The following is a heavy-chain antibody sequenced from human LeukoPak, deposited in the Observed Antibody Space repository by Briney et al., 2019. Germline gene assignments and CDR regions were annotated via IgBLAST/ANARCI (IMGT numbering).Heavy chain of an antibody. V-gene: IGHV1-2*02. CDR2: INPNSGGT. CDR3: ARDQRNSGSYRFEY. J-gene: IGHJ4*02. D-gene: IGHD1-26*01. CDR1: GYTFTGYY. Sequence: ASVKVSCKASGYTFTGYYMHWVRQAPGQGLEWMGWINPNSGGTNYAPSLQGRVIMTKDTSTNTTYMELTSLRSDDTAVYYCARDQRNSGSYRFEYWGQGTLVTVSS.